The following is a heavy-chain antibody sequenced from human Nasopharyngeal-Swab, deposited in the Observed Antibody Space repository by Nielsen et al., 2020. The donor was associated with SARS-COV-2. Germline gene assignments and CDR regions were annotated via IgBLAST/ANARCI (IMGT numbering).Heavy chain of an antibody. V-gene: IGHV3-48*03. D-gene: IGHD6-19*01. CDR2: IGGGGSPI. CDR1: GFTFSNYE. J-gene: IGHJ4*02. CDR3: ARASRGWS. Sequence: GESLKISCAASGFTFSNYEMNWVRQAPGKGLEWVSYIGGGGSPIYYADSVKGRFTISRDNAEKSLYLQMNSLRAEDTAVYYCARASRGWSRGQGTLVTVSS.